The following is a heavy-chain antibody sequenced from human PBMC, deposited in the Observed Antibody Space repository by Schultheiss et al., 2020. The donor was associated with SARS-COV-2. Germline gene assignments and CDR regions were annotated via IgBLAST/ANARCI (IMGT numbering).Heavy chain of an antibody. D-gene: IGHD4-17*01. CDR3: ARTTTVTTYDAFDI. J-gene: IGHJ3*02. Sequence: SLKISCAASGYTFSSYAMHWVRQAPGKGLEWVSGISWNSGSIGYADSVKGRFTISRDNAKNSLYLQMNSLRAEDTALYYCARTTTVTTYDAFDIWGQGTMVTVSS. V-gene: IGHV3-9*01. CDR2: ISWNSGSI. CDR1: GYTFSSYA.